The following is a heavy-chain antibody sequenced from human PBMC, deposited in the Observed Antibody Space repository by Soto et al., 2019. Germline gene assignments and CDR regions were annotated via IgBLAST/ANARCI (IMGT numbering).Heavy chain of an antibody. CDR3: ARDGGVYDYSPFDY. J-gene: IGHJ4*02. CDR1: GGTFSSYA. D-gene: IGHD4-4*01. V-gene: IGHV1-69*12. CDR2: IIPIFGTA. Sequence: QVQPVQSGAEVKKPGSSVKVSCKASGGTFSSYAISWVRQAPGQGLEWMRGIIPIFGTADYAQKFQGRVTITAHESTSAAYMELGSLRSEDTAVYYCARDGGVYDYSPFDYWGQGTLVTVSS.